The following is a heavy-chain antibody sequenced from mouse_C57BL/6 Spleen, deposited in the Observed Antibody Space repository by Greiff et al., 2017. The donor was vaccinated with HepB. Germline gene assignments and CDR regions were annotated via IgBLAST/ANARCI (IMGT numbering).Heavy chain of an antibody. Sequence: EVKLMESGGGLVKPGGSLKLSCAASGFTFSDYGMHWVRQAPEKGLEWVAYISSGSSTIYYADTVKGRFTISRDNAKNTLFLQMTSLRSEDTAMYYCARRVASFPNWYFDVWGTGTTVTVSS. D-gene: IGHD1-1*01. CDR1: GFTFSDYG. CDR2: ISSGSSTI. J-gene: IGHJ1*03. V-gene: IGHV5-17*01. CDR3: ARRVASFPNWYFDV.